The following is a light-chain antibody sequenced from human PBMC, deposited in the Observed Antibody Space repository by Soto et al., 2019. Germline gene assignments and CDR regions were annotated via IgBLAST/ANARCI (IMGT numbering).Light chain of an antibody. Sequence: DIQLTQSPSFLSASVGDRVTISCRASQGISDYLAWYQQKPGKAPKLLIYGASTLQSGVPSRLSGSAAGTEFTLTISSLQPEDFAPYFCQQFNAYPLTFGGGTKLEIK. J-gene: IGKJ4*01. CDR3: QQFNAYPLT. CDR1: QGISDY. CDR2: GAS. V-gene: IGKV1-9*01.